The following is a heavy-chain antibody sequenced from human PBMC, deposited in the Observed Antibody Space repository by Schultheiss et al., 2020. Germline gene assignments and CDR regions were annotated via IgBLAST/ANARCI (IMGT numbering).Heavy chain of an antibody. Sequence: SQTLSLTCTVSGGSISSGGYYWSWIRQHPGKGLEWIGYIYYSGSTYYNPSLKSRVTISVDTSKNQFSLKLSSVTAADTAVYYCARGYSGSYPPLSYLDYWGQGTLVTVSS. CDR1: GGSISSGGYY. CDR2: IYYSGST. J-gene: IGHJ4*02. V-gene: IGHV4-31*03. D-gene: IGHD1-26*01. CDR3: ARGYSGSYPPLSYLDY.